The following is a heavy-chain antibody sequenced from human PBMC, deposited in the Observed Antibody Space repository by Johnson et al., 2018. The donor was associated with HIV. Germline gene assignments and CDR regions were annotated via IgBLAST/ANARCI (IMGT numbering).Heavy chain of an antibody. CDR3: AKRVHSYGYAGAFDI. D-gene: IGHD5-18*01. Sequence: QVQLVESGGGVVQPGGSLRLSCAASGFTFSRYGMHWVRQAPGKGLEWVAFIRYDGNNKYYADSVKGRFTISRDNSKNTVYLQMNSLRAEDTAVYYGAKRVHSYGYAGAFDIWGQGTMVTVSS. V-gene: IGHV3-30*02. CDR1: GFTFSRYG. J-gene: IGHJ3*02. CDR2: IRYDGNNK.